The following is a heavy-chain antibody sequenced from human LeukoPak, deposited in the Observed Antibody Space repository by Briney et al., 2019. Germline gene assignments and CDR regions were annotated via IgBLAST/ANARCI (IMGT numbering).Heavy chain of an antibody. D-gene: IGHD3-9*01. Sequence: GGSLRLSCAASGFTFSSYWMSWVRQAPGKGREWVANIKQDGREKFYVDCVKGRFTISRDNAKNSLYLQMNSLRAEDTAVYYCARWVDYDILTGYYLVINAFDIWGQETMVTVSS. CDR1: GFTFSSYW. CDR2: IKQDGREK. J-gene: IGHJ3*02. V-gene: IGHV3-7*01. CDR3: ARWVDYDILTGYYLVINAFDI.